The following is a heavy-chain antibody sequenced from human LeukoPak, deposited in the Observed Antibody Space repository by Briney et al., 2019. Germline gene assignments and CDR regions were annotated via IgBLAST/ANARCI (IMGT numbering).Heavy chain of an antibody. Sequence: GGSLRLSCAASGFTLSSYSMNWVRQAPGKGLEWVSSISSSSSYIYYADSVKGRFTISRDNAKNSLYLQMNSLRAEDTAVYYCARAGENPDSVYYYMDVWGKGTTVTVSS. D-gene: IGHD3-10*01. CDR2: ISSSSSYI. V-gene: IGHV3-21*01. J-gene: IGHJ6*03. CDR3: ARAGENPDSVYYYMDV. CDR1: GFTLSSYS.